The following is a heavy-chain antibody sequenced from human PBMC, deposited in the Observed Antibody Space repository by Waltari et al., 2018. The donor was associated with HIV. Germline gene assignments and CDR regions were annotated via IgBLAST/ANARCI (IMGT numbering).Heavy chain of an antibody. CDR2: IKEDGGEK. CDR3: VTATRGGGDYV. J-gene: IGHJ4*02. V-gene: IGHV3-7*01. D-gene: IGHD2-21*02. CDR1: GFSFSTYW. Sequence: EVQLVESGGGVVQPGGSLRLSCAASGFSFSTYWMGWVRQAPGKGVEWVANIKEDGGEKYYVDSVKGRFTISRDNAENSLYLQINSLRAEDTAFYYCVTATRGGGDYVWGQGTLVTVSS.